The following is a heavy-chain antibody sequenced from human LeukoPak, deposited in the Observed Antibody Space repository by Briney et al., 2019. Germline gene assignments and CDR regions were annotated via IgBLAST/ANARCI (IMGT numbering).Heavy chain of an antibody. J-gene: IGHJ4*02. CDR2: INHSGRT. V-gene: IGHV4-39*07. D-gene: IGHD5-18*01. CDR3: ARVGYSYGRKTDY. Sequence: PSETLSLTCTVSGDSISGSNYYWVWFRQPPGKGLEWIGEINHSGRTNYSPSLKNRATISLDTSKTQLSLKVTSVTAADTAVYYCARVGYSYGRKTDYWGQGTLVTVSS. CDR1: GDSISGSNYY.